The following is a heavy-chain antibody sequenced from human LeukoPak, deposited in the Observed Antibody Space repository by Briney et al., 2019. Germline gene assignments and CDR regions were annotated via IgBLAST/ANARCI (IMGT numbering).Heavy chain of an antibody. CDR3: ARHLDYYGSGTYEF. CDR1: GGSISSYH. J-gene: IGHJ4*02. V-gene: IGHV4-59*08. CDR2: ISYSGST. D-gene: IGHD3-10*01. Sequence: SETLSLTCTVSGGSISSYHWSGIRQPPGKGLEWIGYISYSGSTNYNPSLKSRVTISVDASKNQFSLSLSSVTAADTAVYYCARHLDYYGSGTYEFWGQGTLVTVSS.